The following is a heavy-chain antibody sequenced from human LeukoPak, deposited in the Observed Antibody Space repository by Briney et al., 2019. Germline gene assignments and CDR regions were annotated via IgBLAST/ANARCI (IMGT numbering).Heavy chain of an antibody. CDR2: IYYSGGT. J-gene: IGHJ4*02. D-gene: IGHD3-22*01. CDR1: GGSISSYY. CDR3: ARFDSSGYYLDY. Sequence: SETLSLTCTVSGGSISSYYWSWTRQPPGKGLEWIGYIYYSGGTNYNPSLKSRVAISVDTSKNQFSLMLNSVTAADAAVYYCARFDSSGYYLDYSGQGTLVTVSS. V-gene: IGHV4-59*01.